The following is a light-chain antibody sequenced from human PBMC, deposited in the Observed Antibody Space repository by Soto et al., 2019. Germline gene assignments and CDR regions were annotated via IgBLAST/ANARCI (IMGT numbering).Light chain of an antibody. CDR2: DVS. Sequence: QSVLTQPAPLSGSPGQSITISCTGSSSDVGGYNYVSWYRHLPGKAPELMIFDVSNRPSGLSDRFSGSKSGNTASLTISGLQADDEADYYCSSYTNSGTYVFGTGTKVTVL. J-gene: IGLJ1*01. CDR3: SSYTNSGTYV. CDR1: SSDVGGYNY. V-gene: IGLV2-14*03.